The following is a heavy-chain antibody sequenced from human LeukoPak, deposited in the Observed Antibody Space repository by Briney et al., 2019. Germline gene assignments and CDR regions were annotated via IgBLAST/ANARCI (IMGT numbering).Heavy chain of an antibody. CDR1: GDSISGYY. Sequence: NPSETLSLTCTVSGDSISGYYWTWIRQPAGKGLEWIGRIYTSGSTNYNPSLKSRVTMSVDTSKNQFSLKMSSLTAADTAMYYCARARGGRGSYGHFDSWGQGTLVTVSS. CDR2: IYTSGST. J-gene: IGHJ4*02. V-gene: IGHV4-4*07. D-gene: IGHD1-26*01. CDR3: ARARGGRGSYGHFDS.